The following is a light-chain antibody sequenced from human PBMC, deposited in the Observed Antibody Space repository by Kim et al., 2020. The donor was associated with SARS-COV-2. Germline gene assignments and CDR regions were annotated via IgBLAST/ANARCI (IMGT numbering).Light chain of an antibody. CDR3: TSYSSSSTFV. Sequence: SPTISCVGTGSDVGGFNYDSWYQECPGKAPKLMIYDVTRRPLGISSRFSGSKFGNTASLTISRLQADDESGYYCTSYSSSSTFVFGARTKVTVL. CDR2: DVT. J-gene: IGLJ1*01. V-gene: IGLV2-14*03. CDR1: GSDVGGFNY.